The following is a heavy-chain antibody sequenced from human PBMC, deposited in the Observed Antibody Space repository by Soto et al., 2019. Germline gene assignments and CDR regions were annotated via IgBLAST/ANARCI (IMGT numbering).Heavy chain of an antibody. CDR2: IYYSGST. Sequence: SETLSLTCTVSGGSISSYYWSWIRQPPGKGLEWVGYIYYSGSTNYNPSLKSRVTISVDTSKNQFSLKLSSVTAADTAVYYCAREAIAVAGRFDYWGQGTLVTVSS. CDR1: GGSISSYY. J-gene: IGHJ4*02. CDR3: AREAIAVAGRFDY. D-gene: IGHD6-19*01. V-gene: IGHV4-59*01.